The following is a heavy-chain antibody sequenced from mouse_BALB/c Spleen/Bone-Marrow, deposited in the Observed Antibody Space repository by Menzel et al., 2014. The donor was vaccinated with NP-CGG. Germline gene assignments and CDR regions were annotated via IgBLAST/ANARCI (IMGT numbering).Heavy chain of an antibody. CDR2: ISYSGST. J-gene: IGHJ4*01. CDR3: ARFGYDYALDY. CDR1: GDSITSGY. Sequence: EVKVEESGPSLVKPSQPLSLTCSVTGDSITSGYWNWIRKFPGNKLEYMGYISYSGSTYYNPSLKSRISITRDTSKNQYYLQLKSVTTEDTATYYCARFGYDYALDYWGQGTSVTVSS. V-gene: IGHV3-8*02. D-gene: IGHD2-2*01.